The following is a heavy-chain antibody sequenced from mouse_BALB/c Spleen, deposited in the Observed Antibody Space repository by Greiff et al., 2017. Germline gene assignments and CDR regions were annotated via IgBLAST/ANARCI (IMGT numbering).Heavy chain of an antibody. CDR3: AAGDDYDEFFAY. V-gene: IGHV2-4-1*01. D-gene: IGHD2-4*01. CDR1: GFSLTSYG. CDR2: IWSGGST. Sequence: QVQLKESGPGLVQPSQSLSITCTVSGFSLTSYGVHWVRQSPGKGLEWLGVIWSGGSTDYNAAFISRLSISKDNSKSQVFFKMNSLQADDTAIYYCAAGDDYDEFFAYWGQGTLVTVSA. J-gene: IGHJ3*01.